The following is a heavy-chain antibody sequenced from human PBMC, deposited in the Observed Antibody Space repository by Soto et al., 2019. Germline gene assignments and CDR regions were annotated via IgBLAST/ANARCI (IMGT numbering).Heavy chain of an antibody. J-gene: IGHJ4*02. CDR1: GGSISSGGYY. D-gene: IGHD3-9*01. CDR2: IYYSGST. Sequence: PSETLSLTCTVSGGSISSGGYYWSWIRQHPGKGLEWIGYIYYSGSTYYNPSLKSRVTISVDTSKNQFSLKLSSVTAADTAVYYCARFPGYIFTMNYAIDYWGQGTLVTVSS. V-gene: IGHV4-31*03. CDR3: ARFPGYIFTMNYAIDY.